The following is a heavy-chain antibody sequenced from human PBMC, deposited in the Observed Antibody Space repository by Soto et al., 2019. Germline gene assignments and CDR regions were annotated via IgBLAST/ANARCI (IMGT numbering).Heavy chain of an antibody. V-gene: IGHV3-74*01. CDR2: INSDGSIT. D-gene: IGHD2-2*01. Sequence: PGGSLRLSCAASGFTFSRHWMHCVRQAPGEGLVWVSRINSDGSITTYADSVKGRFNISRDNTKNTLYLQMESLRAEDTAVYYCARAETQLGSCSSSSCLFEYWGQGTMVTVSS. CDR3: ARAETQLGSCSSSSCLFEY. CDR1: GFTFSRHW. J-gene: IGHJ4*02.